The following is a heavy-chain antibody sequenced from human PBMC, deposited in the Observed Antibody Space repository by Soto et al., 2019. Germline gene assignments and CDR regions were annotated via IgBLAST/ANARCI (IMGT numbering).Heavy chain of an antibody. Sequence: QVQLVESGGGVVQPGRSLRLSCAASGFSFSNFGMHWVRQTPGRGLEWVAEISEDGTEKQYSDSVKGRFTISRDNNKNKRMLRVTSLRVEDTAVDYCARQSAGSEHDCDVYWGQGPLVTVS. CDR1: GFSFSNFG. V-gene: IGHV3-30*03. J-gene: IGHJ4*02. CDR3: ARQSAGSEHDCDVY. CDR2: ISEDGTEK. D-gene: IGHD2-21*02.